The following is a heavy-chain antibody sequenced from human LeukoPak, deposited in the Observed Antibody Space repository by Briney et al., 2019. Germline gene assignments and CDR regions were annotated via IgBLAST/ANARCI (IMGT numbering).Heavy chain of an antibody. CDR3: ARHRAPTVIVWFDP. V-gene: IGHV4-39*01. CDR2: IYYSGST. J-gene: IGHJ5*02. Sequence: SEPLSLPCPVSGGSISSSSYYWGWIRQPPGKGLAWIGSIYYSGSTYYNPSLKSRVTISVDTSKNQFSLKLSSVTAADTAVYYCARHRAPTVIVWFDPWGQGTLVTVSS. CDR1: GGSISSSSYY. D-gene: IGHD2/OR15-2a*01.